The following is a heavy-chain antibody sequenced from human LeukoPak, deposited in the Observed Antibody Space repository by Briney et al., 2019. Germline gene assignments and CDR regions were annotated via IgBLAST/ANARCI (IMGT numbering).Heavy chain of an antibody. J-gene: IGHJ5*02. Sequence: SETLSLTRTVSGGFLSGYFWSWIRQPPSKGLEWVGNIYTTGRTNYNPSLKSRVTMSVDTSKNQFSLKLSSVTAADTAVYYCARGGTNWFDPWGQGTLVTVSA. CDR3: ARGGTNWFDP. V-gene: IGHV4-4*09. CDR2: IYTTGRT. CDR1: GGFLSGYF.